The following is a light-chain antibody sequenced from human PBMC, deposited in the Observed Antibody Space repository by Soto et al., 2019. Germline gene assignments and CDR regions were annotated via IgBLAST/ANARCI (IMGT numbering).Light chain of an antibody. CDR1: SSDVGGYNS. CDR3: SSYTSSSSYV. V-gene: IGLV2-14*01. Sequence: QSVLTQPASVSGSPGQSITISCTGTSSDVGGYNSVSWYQQYPGKAPKLVIHDVSNRPSGVSNRFSGSKSGNTASLTISGLQAEDEADYYCSSYTSSSSYVFGSGTKVTVL. CDR2: DVS. J-gene: IGLJ1*01.